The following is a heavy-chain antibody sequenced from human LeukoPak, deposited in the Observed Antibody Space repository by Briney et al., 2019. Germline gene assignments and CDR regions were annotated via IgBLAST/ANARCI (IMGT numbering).Heavy chain of an antibody. J-gene: IGHJ4*02. V-gene: IGHV3-66*01. Sequence: GGSLRLSGAASGFTVSSDYMTWVRQAPGKGLEWVSIIYSGGSTYYADSVEGRFTISRDNSKNTLYLQMNSLRAEDTAVYYCARVPPTNWGSWGPCDYWGQGTLVTVSS. CDR2: IYSGGST. CDR1: GFTVSSDY. CDR3: ARVPPTNWGSWGPCDY. D-gene: IGHD7-27*01.